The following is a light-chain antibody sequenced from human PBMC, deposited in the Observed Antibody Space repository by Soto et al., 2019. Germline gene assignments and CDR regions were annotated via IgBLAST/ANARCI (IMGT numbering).Light chain of an antibody. CDR2: DVS. CDR1: SSDVGGYNY. V-gene: IGLV2-11*01. Sequence: QSALTQPRSVSGSPGQSVTISCTGTSSDVGGYNYVSWYQQHPGKAPKLMIYDVSKRPSGVPDRFSASKSGNTASLTISGLQAEDEADYCCCSYAGSYNWVFGGGTKLTVL. CDR3: CSYAGSYNWV. J-gene: IGLJ3*02.